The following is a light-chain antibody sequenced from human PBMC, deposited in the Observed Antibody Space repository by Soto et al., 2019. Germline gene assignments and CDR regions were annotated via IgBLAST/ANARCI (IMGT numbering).Light chain of an antibody. CDR1: SSNIGNNY. Sequence: QSVLTQPPSVSAAPGQRVTISCSGSSSNIGNNYVSWYQQLPGTAPKLLIYENNKRPSGIPDRFSGSKSGTSATLGITGLQTGDEADHYCGAWDSSLNQRVFGGGTKVTVL. CDR3: GAWDSSLNQRV. V-gene: IGLV1-51*02. CDR2: ENN. J-gene: IGLJ3*02.